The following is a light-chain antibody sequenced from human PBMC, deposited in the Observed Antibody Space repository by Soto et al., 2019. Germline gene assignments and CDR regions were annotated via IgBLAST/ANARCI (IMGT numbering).Light chain of an antibody. CDR2: VAS. CDR1: QSISSK. J-gene: IGKJ5*01. Sequence: EIVMTQSPATLSVSPGERATLSCRASQSISSKLGWYQQRPGQAPRLLIYVASTRATGIPARFSGSGSGTEFTLTISRLQSEDSAVYYCQQYNSCTTITFGQGTRLEIK. CDR3: QQYNSCTTIT. V-gene: IGKV3-15*01.